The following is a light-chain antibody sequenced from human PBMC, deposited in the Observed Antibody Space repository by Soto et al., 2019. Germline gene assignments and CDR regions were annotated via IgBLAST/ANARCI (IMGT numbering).Light chain of an antibody. CDR3: QQANSFPFT. J-gene: IGKJ5*01. V-gene: IGKV1-5*01. CDR2: DAS. Sequence: IQMTQSPSTLSASVLDIFTITFRASQSILTWLAWYQQKPGKAPKLLIYDASSLESGVPSRFSGSGSGTEFTLTISSLQPDDFATYYCQQANSFPFTFGQGTRLEI. CDR1: QSILTW.